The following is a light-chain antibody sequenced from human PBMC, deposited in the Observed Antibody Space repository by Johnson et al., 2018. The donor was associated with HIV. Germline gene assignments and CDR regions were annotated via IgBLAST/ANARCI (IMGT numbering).Light chain of an antibody. CDR1: SSNIGNNY. Sequence: QSVLTQPPSVSAAPGQKVTISCSGSSSNIGNNYVSWYQQLPGTAPKLLIYDNNKRPPGIPDLFSGPKSGTSATLGLTGLPTGDEADYYCGTWDSSLSAYVFGTGTKVTVL. J-gene: IGLJ1*01. CDR3: GTWDSSLSAYV. V-gene: IGLV1-51*01. CDR2: DNN.